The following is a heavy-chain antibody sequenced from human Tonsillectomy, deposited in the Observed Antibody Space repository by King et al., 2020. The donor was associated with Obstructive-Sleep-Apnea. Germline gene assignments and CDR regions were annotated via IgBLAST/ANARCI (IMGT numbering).Heavy chain of an antibody. CDR2: ISYSGST. D-gene: IGHD5-24*01. V-gene: IGHV4-59*01. CDR3: ARDRVGRDGYNRFDY. J-gene: IGHJ4*02. CDR1: GGSINSYY. Sequence: RLQESGPGLVKPSETLSLTCTVSGGSINSYYWSWIRQTPGKGLEWIGYISYSGSTNYNPSLKSRVTISVDTSKNQFSLKLSSVTAADTAVYYCARDRVGRDGYNRFDYWGQGTLVTVSS.